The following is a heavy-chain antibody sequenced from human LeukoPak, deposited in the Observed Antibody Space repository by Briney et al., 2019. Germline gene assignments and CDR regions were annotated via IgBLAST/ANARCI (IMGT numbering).Heavy chain of an antibody. CDR3: ASGYCSGGSCYLGWFDP. J-gene: IGHJ5*02. CDR1: GGSISGYY. CDR2: IYSSGST. V-gene: IGHV4-59*12. D-gene: IGHD2-15*01. Sequence: SETLSLTCSVSGGSISGYYWSWIRQPPGKGLEWIGYIYSSGSTKYSPPLKSRVTISVDTSKNQFSLRLSSVTAADTAVYYCASGYCSGGSCYLGWFDPWGQGTLVTVSS.